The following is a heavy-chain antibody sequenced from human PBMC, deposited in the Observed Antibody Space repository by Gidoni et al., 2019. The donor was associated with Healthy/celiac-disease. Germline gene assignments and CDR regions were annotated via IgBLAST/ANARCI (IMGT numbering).Heavy chain of an antibody. CDR1: GFTFSSYA. D-gene: IGHD5-12*01. CDR2: ISYDGSNK. V-gene: IGHV3-30*04. Sequence: QVQLVESGGGVVQPGRSLRLSCAASGFTFSSYAMHWVRQAPGKGLEWVAVISYDGSNKYYADSVKSRFTISRDNSKNTLYLQMNSLRAEDTAVYYCARGLSRDGYNGGAFDIWGQGTMVTVSS. CDR3: ARGLSRDGYNGGAFDI. J-gene: IGHJ3*02.